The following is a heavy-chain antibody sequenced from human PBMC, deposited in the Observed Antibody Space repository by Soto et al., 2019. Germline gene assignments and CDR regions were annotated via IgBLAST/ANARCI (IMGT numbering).Heavy chain of an antibody. CDR3: ATIADVDGFAI. Sequence: EVQLVESGGGLVMPEESLRLSCAASGFSFNAYNMKWVRQAPGKRLEWVSSISASGHQIFYAASVRGRFTIFRDNSTNSLFLPMNTLRADATAMYHCATIADVDGFAIWGLGTAVTVSS. D-gene: IGHD3-16*01. CDR1: GFSFNAYN. V-gene: IGHV3-21*06. CDR2: ISASGHQI. J-gene: IGHJ3*02.